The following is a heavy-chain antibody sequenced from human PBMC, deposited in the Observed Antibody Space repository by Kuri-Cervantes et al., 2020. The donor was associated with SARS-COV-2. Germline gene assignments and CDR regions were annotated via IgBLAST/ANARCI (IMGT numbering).Heavy chain of an antibody. J-gene: IGHJ4*02. V-gene: IGHV3-21*04. CDR1: GFTFSSYS. D-gene: IGHD3-10*01. CDR2: ISSWSTYI. CDR3: TRVKLLWFGEFS. Sequence: GESLKISCSASGFTFSSYSINWVRQAPGKGLEWVSSISSWSTYIFYADSVKGRFTISRDNSKNTLYLQMNSLRAEDTAVYYCTRVKLLWFGEFSWGQGTLVTVSS.